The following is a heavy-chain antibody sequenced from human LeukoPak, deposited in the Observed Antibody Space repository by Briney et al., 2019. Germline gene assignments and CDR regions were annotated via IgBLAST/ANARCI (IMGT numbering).Heavy chain of an antibody. CDR1: GFTFSSYS. CDR2: IWYDGSNK. CDR3: ARGAVVGASDAFDI. V-gene: IGHV3-33*08. D-gene: IGHD1-26*01. Sequence: PGGSLRLSSAASGFTFSSYSMNWVRQAPGKGLEWVSAIWYDGSNKYYADFVKGRLIISRDNSKSTLYLQMNSLRAEDTAVYYCARGAVVGASDAFDIWGPGTMVTVSS. J-gene: IGHJ3*02.